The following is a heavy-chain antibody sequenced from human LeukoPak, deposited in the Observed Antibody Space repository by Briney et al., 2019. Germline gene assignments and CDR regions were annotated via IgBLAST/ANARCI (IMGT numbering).Heavy chain of an antibody. CDR3: ARDQYDTWSRRGNFDS. D-gene: IGHD3-3*01. CDR2: IKLDGSEK. V-gene: IGHV3-7*03. Sequence: PGGSLRLSCAASGFTSSSYALNWVRQAPGKGLEWVANIKLDGSEKNYVDSVKGRFTISRDNTKNSLYLQMNSLRVEDTAVFYCARDQYDTWSRRGNFDSWGQGTLVIVSS. J-gene: IGHJ4*02. CDR1: GFTSSSYA.